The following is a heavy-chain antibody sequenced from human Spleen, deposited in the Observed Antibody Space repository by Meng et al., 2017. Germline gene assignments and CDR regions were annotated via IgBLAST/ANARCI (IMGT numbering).Heavy chain of an antibody. CDR3: ARGSNPENDY. D-gene: IGHD4-11*01. CDR2: INAGNGNN. V-gene: IGHV1-3*01. Sequence: GSEVKMRGASCKVSRKASGYYCTIYAMLWVRQALGQRREWMGWINAGNGNNTYSQKFPGRVTITRDTSASKAYMELSSLRSEDTAVYYCARGSNPENDYWGQGTLVTVSS. J-gene: IGHJ4*02. CDR1: GYYCTIYA.